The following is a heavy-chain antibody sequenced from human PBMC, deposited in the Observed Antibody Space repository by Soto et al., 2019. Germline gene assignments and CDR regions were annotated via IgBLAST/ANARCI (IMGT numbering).Heavy chain of an antibody. D-gene: IGHD3-16*02. CDR3: ARVDYDYIWGSYRYTDDAFDI. J-gene: IGHJ3*02. V-gene: IGHV4-59*01. CDR2: IYYSGST. CDR1: GGSISSYY. Sequence: PSETLSLTCTVSGGSISSYYWSWIRQPPGKGLEWIGYIYYSGSTNYNPSLKSRVTISVDTSKNQFSLKLSSVTAADTAVYYCARVDYDYIWGSYRYTDDAFDIWGQGTIVTVSS.